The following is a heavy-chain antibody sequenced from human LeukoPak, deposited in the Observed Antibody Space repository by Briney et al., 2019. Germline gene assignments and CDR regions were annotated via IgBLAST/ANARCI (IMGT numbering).Heavy chain of an antibody. V-gene: IGHV4-59*08. Sequence: PSETLSLTCTVSGGSISSYYWSWIRQPPGKGLEWIGYIYYSGSTNYNPSLKSRVTISVDTSKNQFSLKLSSVTAADTAVYYCARFRSSGPYYFDYWGQGTLVTVSS. CDR3: ARFRSSGPYYFDY. J-gene: IGHJ4*02. CDR2: IYYSGST. CDR1: GGSISSYY. D-gene: IGHD3-10*01.